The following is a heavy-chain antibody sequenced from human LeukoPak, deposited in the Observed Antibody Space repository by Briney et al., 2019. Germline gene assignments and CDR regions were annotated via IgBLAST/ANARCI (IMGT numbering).Heavy chain of an antibody. CDR3: AKESTIFGVVIMEALDY. J-gene: IGHJ4*02. CDR2: ILYDGSNR. V-gene: IGHV3-30*02. D-gene: IGHD3-3*01. Sequence: GGSLRLSCAASGFTFSSYGMHWVRQAPGKGLEGGAFILYDGSNRYYADSVKGRFTIPRHNSKNPLYLQMNSLTAEDKAVYYCAKESTIFGVVIMEALDYWGQGTLVTVSS. CDR1: GFTFSSYG.